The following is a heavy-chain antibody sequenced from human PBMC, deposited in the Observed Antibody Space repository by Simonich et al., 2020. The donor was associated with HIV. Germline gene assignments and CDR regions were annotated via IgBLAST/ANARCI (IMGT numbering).Heavy chain of an antibody. Sequence: QAPGQRLEWMGIINPSGGSTNYAQKVPGRVSMTRDTSTGTLYMELRSLKYEDTAVYYCKRLGLEWNDGGNWFDPGGQGTLVTVSS. J-gene: IGHJ5*02. CDR2: INPSGGST. CDR3: KRLGLEWNDGGNWFDP. D-gene: IGHD1-1*01. V-gene: IGHV1-46*01.